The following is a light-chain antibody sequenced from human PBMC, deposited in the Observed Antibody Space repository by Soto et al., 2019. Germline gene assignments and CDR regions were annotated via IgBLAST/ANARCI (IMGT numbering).Light chain of an antibody. V-gene: IGLV1-47*01. CDR1: SSNIGDSY. CDR2: RNN. Sequence: AVVTQPPSASGTPGQRVTISCSGSSSNIGDSYGYWFQQLPGTAPKLLIYRNNQRPSGVPDRFSGSKSGTSASLAISGLRPEDEAGYYCATWDDSLRGWVFGGGTKLTVL. J-gene: IGLJ3*02. CDR3: ATWDDSLRGWV.